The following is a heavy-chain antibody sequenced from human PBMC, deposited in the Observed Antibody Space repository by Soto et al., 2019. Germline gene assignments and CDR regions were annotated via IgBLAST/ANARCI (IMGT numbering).Heavy chain of an antibody. D-gene: IGHD3-22*01. J-gene: IGHJ4*02. CDR1: GFSFSSYA. V-gene: IGHV3-30-3*01. CDR2: ISYDGSNK. Sequence: QVHLVESGGGVVQPGRSLRLSCAASGFSFSSYAVHWVRQSPGKGLEWVAVISYDGSNKYYADYVKGRFTISRDNSKNTLYLQMNSLRAEDTAVYYCAKEPYYYDSSGSIFDYWGQGTLVTVSS. CDR3: AKEPYYYDSSGSIFDY.